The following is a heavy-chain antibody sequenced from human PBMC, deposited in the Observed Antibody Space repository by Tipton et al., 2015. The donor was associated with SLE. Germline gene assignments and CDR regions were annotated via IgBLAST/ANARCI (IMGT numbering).Heavy chain of an antibody. CDR1: GFTFSSYA. D-gene: IGHD6-19*01. J-gene: IGHJ4*02. CDR2: ISGSGGST. Sequence: SLRLSCAASGFTFSSYAMSWVRQAPGKGLEWVSAISGSGGSTYYADSVKGRFTISRDNSKNTLYLQMNSLRAEDTAVYYCAKLRLVLGGYFDYWGQGTLVTVSS. CDR3: AKLRLVLGGYFDY. V-gene: IGHV3-23*01.